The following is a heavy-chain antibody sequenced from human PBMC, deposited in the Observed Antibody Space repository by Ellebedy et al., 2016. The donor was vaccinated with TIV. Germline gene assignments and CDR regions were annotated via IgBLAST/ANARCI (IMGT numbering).Heavy chain of an antibody. CDR2: ITSTSDTK. D-gene: IGHD1-26*01. J-gene: IGHJ4*02. CDR1: GFSFSTYG. CDR3: VRGAGSYHFDY. V-gene: IGHV3-48*01. Sequence: GESLKISCAASGFSFSTYGMNWVRQAPGKGLEWLSYITSTSDTKYYADSVKGRFTVSRDNPKNTLYLQMNSLRAEDTAVYYCVRGAGSYHFDYWGQGTLVTV.